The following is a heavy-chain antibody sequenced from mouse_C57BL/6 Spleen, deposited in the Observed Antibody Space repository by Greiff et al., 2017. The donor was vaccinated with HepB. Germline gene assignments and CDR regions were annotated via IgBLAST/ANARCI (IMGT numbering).Heavy chain of an antibody. CDR1: GYTFTDYE. J-gene: IGHJ1*03. V-gene: IGHV1-15*01. Sequence: QVQLQQSGAELVRPGASVTLSCKASGYTFTDYEMHWVKQTPVHGLEWIGAIDPETGGTAYNQKFKGKAILTADKSSSTAYMELRSLTSEDSAVYYCTGEEYYYGSSGWYFDVWGTGTTVTVSS. D-gene: IGHD1-1*01. CDR3: TGEEYYYGSSGWYFDV. CDR2: IDPETGGT.